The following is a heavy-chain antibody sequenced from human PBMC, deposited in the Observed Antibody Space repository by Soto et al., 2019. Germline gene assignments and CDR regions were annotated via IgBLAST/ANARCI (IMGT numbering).Heavy chain of an antibody. V-gene: IGHV3-15*07. Sequence: EVQLLESAGVLVKPGGSLRLSCVASGFSFNEAWMNWVRQAPGEGLEWVGRIKTSAGGGATDYAATVQGRFTISRDESINALYLHVDNLRTEDTAVYYCTTGSVEGIWGQGTTVTVSS. CDR1: GFSFNEAW. CDR3: TTGSVEGI. CDR2: IKTSAGGGAT. J-gene: IGHJ6*02. D-gene: IGHD2-15*01.